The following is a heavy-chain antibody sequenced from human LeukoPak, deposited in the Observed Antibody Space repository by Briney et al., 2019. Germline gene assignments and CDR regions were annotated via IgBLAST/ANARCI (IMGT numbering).Heavy chain of an antibody. D-gene: IGHD5-18*01. CDR3: ARGPGGYSYRLLTRAYYDYYGMDV. Sequence: PSETLSLTCTVYGGSISSYYWSWIRQPPGKGLEWIGEIYYGGSTNYNPSLKSRVTISVDTSKNQFSLKLSSVTAADTAGYYCARGPGGYSYRLLTRAYYDYYGMDVWGQRTTVTVSS. CDR1: GGSISSYY. CDR2: IYYGGST. V-gene: IGHV4-59*01. J-gene: IGHJ6*02.